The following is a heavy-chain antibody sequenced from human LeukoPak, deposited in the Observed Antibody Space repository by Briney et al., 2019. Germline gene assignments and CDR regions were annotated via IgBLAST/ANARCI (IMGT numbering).Heavy chain of an antibody. CDR2: LSGSGGST. Sequence: PGGSLRLSCAASGFTFSSYAMSWVRQATGKGLEWVSALSGSGGSTYYADSVKGRFTISRDNSKNTLYLQMNSLRAEDTAVYYCAKDPALGLYFDYWGQGTLVTVSS. D-gene: IGHD7-27*01. CDR3: AKDPALGLYFDY. V-gene: IGHV3-23*01. J-gene: IGHJ4*02. CDR1: GFTFSSYA.